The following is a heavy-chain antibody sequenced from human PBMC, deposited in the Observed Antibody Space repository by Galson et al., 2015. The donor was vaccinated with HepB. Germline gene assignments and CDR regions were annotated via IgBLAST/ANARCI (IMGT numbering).Heavy chain of an antibody. V-gene: IGHV3-30*04. CDR1: GFTFSSYA. CDR3: ARDPVGYGDYGFDY. J-gene: IGHJ4*02. CDR2: ISYDGSNK. D-gene: IGHD4-17*01. Sequence: SLRLSCAASGFTFSSYAMHWVRQAPGKGLEWVAVISYDGSNKYYADSVKGRFTISRGNSKNTLYLQMNSLRAEDTAVYYCARDPVGYGDYGFDYWGQGTLVTVSS.